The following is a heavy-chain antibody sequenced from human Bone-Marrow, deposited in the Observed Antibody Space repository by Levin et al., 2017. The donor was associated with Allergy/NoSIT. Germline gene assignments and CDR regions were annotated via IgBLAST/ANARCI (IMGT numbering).Heavy chain of an antibody. J-gene: IGHJ4*02. CDR3: AKEFDFLTSYYNDLGY. V-gene: IGHV3-23*01. CDR1: GFTFSSNS. D-gene: IGHD3-9*01. Sequence: PGGSLRLSCAASGFTFSSNSMTWIRQAPGKGLEWVSSITNGDATTFYADSVKGRFTISRDNSKNMLYLQMNSLSAEDTALYYCAKEFDFLTSYYNDLGYWGQGTLVTVSS. CDR2: ITNGDATT.